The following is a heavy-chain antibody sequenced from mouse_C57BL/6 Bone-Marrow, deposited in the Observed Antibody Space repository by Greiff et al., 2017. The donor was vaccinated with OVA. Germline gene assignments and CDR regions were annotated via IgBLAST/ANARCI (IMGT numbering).Heavy chain of an antibody. D-gene: IGHD1-1*01. CDR1: GYTFTSYG. Sequence: QVQLQQSGAELARPGASVKLSCKASGYTFTSYGISWVKQRTGQGLEWIGEIYPRSGNTYYNEKFKGKATLTADKSSRTAYMELRSLTSEYSSVYFCAREWGITGFAYWAPATLVTVST. CDR2: IYPRSGNT. J-gene: IGHJ3*01. V-gene: IGHV1-81*01. CDR3: AREWGITGFAY.